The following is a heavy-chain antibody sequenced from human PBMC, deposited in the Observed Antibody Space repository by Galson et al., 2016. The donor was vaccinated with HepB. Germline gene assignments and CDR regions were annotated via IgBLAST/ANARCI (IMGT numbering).Heavy chain of an antibody. Sequence: SVKVSCKASGYTFIGYCIHWVRQAPGQGLEWMGWINPDRGDTNFAQQFQGRVTMTRDTSINTVYMDLSSLRDDDTAIYYCARDQDYYDSSGLSPFDYWGQGTLVTVSS. CDR1: GYTFIGYC. D-gene: IGHD3-22*01. CDR3: ARDQDYYDSSGLSPFDY. J-gene: IGHJ4*02. V-gene: IGHV1-2*02. CDR2: INPDRGDT.